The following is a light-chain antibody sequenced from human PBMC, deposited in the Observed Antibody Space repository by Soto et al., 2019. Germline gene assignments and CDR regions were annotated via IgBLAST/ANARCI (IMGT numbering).Light chain of an antibody. CDR1: QSVSSNY. CDR2: AAS. Sequence: EIVLTQSPGTLSLSPGERATLSCRASQSVSSNYLAWYQQKFGQAPRLLIYAASSRATDIPDRFSGSGSGTDFTLTINRLEPEDFAVYYCQQYGSSPETFGQGTKVEIK. V-gene: IGKV3-20*01. J-gene: IGKJ1*01. CDR3: QQYGSSPET.